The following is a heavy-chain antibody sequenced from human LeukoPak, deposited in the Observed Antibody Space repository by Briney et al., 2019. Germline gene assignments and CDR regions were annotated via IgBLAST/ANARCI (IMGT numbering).Heavy chain of an antibody. CDR3: ATASITMVRGVIDY. J-gene: IGHJ4*02. Sequence: ASVNVSCKVSGYTLTELSMHWVRQAPGKGLEWMGGFDPEDGETIYAQKFQGRVTMTEDTSTDTAYMELSSLRSEDTAVYYCATASITMVRGVIDYWGQGTLVTVSS. D-gene: IGHD3-10*01. V-gene: IGHV1-24*01. CDR1: GYTLTELS. CDR2: FDPEDGET.